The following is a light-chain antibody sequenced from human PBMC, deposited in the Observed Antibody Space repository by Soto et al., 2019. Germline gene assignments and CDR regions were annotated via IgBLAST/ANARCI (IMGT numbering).Light chain of an antibody. CDR2: GNN. Sequence: QSVLTQPPPGSGAPGRRVPISCTGISSNIGAGYDVHWYQQLPGAAPTLLIYGNNNRPSGVPNRFSGSKSGTSASLAIAELQAEDEADYYCQSYDSSLTAYVFGAGTKVTVL. V-gene: IGLV1-40*01. CDR3: QSYDSSLTAYV. CDR1: SSNIGAGYD. J-gene: IGLJ1*01.